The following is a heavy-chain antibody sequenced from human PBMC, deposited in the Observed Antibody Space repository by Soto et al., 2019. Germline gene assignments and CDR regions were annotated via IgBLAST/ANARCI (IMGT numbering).Heavy chain of an antibody. CDR2: VSGSGDHT. D-gene: IGHD5-12*01. J-gene: IGHJ4*02. CDR3: AKGYDRYGNGYEGFDT. V-gene: IGHV3-23*01. Sequence: EVHLLESGGGLIQPGGSLRLSCSASGFTVDTYAMAWVRQTPRKGLEWVSSVSGSGDHTYYPNSVKGRFTISRDSSENTGHLQLNSLRAEDTAVYFCAKGYDRYGNGYEGFDTWGQGTLVTVSS. CDR1: GFTVDTYA.